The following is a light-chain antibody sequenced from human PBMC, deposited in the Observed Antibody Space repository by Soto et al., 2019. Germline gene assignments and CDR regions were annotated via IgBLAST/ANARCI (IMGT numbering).Light chain of an antibody. V-gene: IGKV1-5*01. J-gene: IGKJ1*01. CDR1: QRISSW. CDR3: QQYNTYPWT. Sequence: DIQVTQSPSTLSASVGDRVTFTCRASQRISSWLAWYQQKPGRAPKLLIYDASTLESGVPSRFSGSGSGTEFTLTINRLQPDDFTTYYCQQYNTYPWTFGQGTKVEIK. CDR2: DAS.